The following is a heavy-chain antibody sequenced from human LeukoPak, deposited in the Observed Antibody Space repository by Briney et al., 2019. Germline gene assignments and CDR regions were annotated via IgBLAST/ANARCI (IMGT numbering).Heavy chain of an antibody. D-gene: IGHD5-12*01. CDR2: INSDGSST. V-gene: IGHV3-74*01. Sequence: GGSLRLSCAASGFTFSSYWMHWVRQAPGKGLVWVSRINSDGSSTSYADSVKGRFTISRDNAKNTLYLQMNSLRAEDTAVYYCARTVATSIPFDYWGQGTLVTASS. J-gene: IGHJ4*02. CDR1: GFTFSSYW. CDR3: ARTVATSIPFDY.